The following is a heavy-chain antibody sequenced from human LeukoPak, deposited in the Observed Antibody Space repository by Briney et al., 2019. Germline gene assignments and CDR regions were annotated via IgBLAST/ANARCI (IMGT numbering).Heavy chain of an antibody. V-gene: IGHV4-59*08. CDR1: GGSISSYY. CDR2: IYYSGST. J-gene: IGHJ3*02. Sequence: SETLSLTCTVSGGSISSYYWSWLRQPPGKGLEWIGYIYYSGSTNYNPSLKSRVTISVDTSKNQFSLKLSSVTAADTAVYYCARGYSYGYEAFDIWGQGTMVTVSS. CDR3: ARGYSYGYEAFDI. D-gene: IGHD5-18*01.